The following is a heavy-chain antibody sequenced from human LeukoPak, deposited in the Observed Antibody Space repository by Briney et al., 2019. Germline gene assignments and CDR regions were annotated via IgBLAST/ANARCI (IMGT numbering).Heavy chain of an antibody. V-gene: IGHV3-48*03. CDR3: ARGSKSYGDYIRSRIHYFDY. D-gene: IGHD4-17*01. Sequence: GGSLRLSCAASGFTFSSCEMNWVRQAPGKGLEWVSYISSGGSTTYYADSVKGRFTISRDNSKNTLYLQMNSLRAEDTAVYYCARGSKSYGDYIRSRIHYFDYWGQGTLVTVSS. CDR2: ISSGGSTT. J-gene: IGHJ4*02. CDR1: GFTFSSCE.